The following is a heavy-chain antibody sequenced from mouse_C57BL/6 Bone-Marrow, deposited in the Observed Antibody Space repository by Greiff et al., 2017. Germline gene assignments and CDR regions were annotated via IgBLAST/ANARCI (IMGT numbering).Heavy chain of an antibody. V-gene: IGHV1-82*01. CDR3: ARCSPYYYGSSFPYAMDY. CDR1: GYAFSSSW. D-gene: IGHD1-1*01. Sequence: QVQLKESGPELVKPGASVKISCKASGYAFSSSWMNWVKQRPGKGLEWIGRIYPGDGDTNYNGKFKGKATLTADKSSSTAYMQLSSLTSEDSAVYFCARCSPYYYGSSFPYAMDYWGQGTSVTVSS. CDR2: IYPGDGDT. J-gene: IGHJ4*01.